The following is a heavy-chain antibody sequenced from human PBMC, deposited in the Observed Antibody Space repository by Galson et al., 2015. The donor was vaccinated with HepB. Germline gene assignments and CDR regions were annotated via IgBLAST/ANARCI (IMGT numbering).Heavy chain of an antibody. D-gene: IGHD3-3*01. V-gene: IGHV3-53*01. CDR1: GFSVSRNY. CDR3: ARAPHMILEWSPVPTYGMDV. CDR2: VYAGGSI. Sequence: SLRLSCAASGFSVSRNYMNWVRQAPGKGLEWVSVVYAGGSIYYADSVRGRFIISRDSFKNTLYLQMNSLRAEDTAIYYCARAPHMILEWSPVPTYGMDVWGQGTTVTVSS. J-gene: IGHJ6*02.